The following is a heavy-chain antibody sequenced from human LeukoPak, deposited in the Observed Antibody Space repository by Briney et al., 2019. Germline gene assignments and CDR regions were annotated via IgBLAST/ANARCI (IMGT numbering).Heavy chain of an antibody. J-gene: IGHJ4*02. Sequence: PSETLSLTCAVYGGSFSVYYWSWIRQPPGKGLEWIGEINHSGSTNYNPSLKSRVTISVDTSKNQFSLKLSSVTAADTAVYYCARSPGYCSSTSCYPPSRLDYWGQGTLVTVSS. CDR3: ARSPGYCSSTSCYPPSRLDY. CDR1: GGSFSVYY. CDR2: INHSGST. V-gene: IGHV4-34*01. D-gene: IGHD2-2*01.